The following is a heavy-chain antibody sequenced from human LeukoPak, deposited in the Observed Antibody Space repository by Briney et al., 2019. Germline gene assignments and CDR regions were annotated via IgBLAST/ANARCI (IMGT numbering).Heavy chain of an antibody. J-gene: IGHJ4*02. V-gene: IGHV3-53*01. Sequence: GSLRLSCAASGFTVSSNYMSWVRQAPGKGLEWVSITYSGGSTYYADSVKGRFTISRDNSKNTLDLQMNSLRAEDTAVYYCARGPVTTGFDYWGQGTLVTVSS. CDR1: GFTVSSNY. CDR3: ARGPVTTGFDY. CDR2: TYSGGST. D-gene: IGHD4-17*01.